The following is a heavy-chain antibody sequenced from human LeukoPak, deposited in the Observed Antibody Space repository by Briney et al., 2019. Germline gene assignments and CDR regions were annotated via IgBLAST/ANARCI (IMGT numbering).Heavy chain of an antibody. CDR3: AREDWGVVPAAIEGNYDYYYGMDV. CDR1: GYTFTSYG. V-gene: IGHV1-18*01. J-gene: IGHJ6*02. Sequence: ASVKVSCKASGYTFTSYGISWVRQAPGQGLEWMGWISAYNGNTNYAQKLQGRVTMTTDTSTSTAYMELRSLRSDDTAVYYCAREDWGVVPAAIEGNYDYYYGMDVWGQGTTVTVSS. CDR2: ISAYNGNT. D-gene: IGHD2-2*01.